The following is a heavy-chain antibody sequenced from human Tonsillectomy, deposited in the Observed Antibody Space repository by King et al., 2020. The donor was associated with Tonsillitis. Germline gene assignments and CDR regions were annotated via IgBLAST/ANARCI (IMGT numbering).Heavy chain of an antibody. CDR1: GFTFSSYS. Sequence: DVQLVESGGGLVKPGGSLRLSCAASGFTFSSYSMNWVRQAPGKGLEWVSSISSSSSYIYYADSVKGRFTISRDNAKNSLYPQMNSLRAEDTAVYYCATLVNSVVVYDYWGQGTLVTVSS. CDR3: ATLVNSVVVYDY. J-gene: IGHJ4*02. V-gene: IGHV3-21*01. CDR2: ISSSSSYI. D-gene: IGHD3-22*01.